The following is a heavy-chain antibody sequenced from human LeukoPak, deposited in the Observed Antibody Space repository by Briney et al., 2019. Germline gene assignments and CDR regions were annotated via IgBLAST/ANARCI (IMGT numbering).Heavy chain of an antibody. CDR3: ARGEGSSIDY. CDR1: GYTFTDYY. CDR2: INTDSGGT. Sequence: GASVKDSCKASGYTFTDYYMHWVGQAPGKGLEWMVWINTDSGGTNYAQKFQGRVTMTIDTSISTAYLELTRLTSDDTAVYYCARGEGSSIDYWGQGTLVTVSS. J-gene: IGHJ4*02. V-gene: IGHV1-2*02. D-gene: IGHD6-13*01.